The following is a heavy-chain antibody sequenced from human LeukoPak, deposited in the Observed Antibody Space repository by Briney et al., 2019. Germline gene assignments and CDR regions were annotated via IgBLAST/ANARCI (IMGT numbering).Heavy chain of an antibody. CDR2: ISYDGSNK. D-gene: IGHD3-16*01. CDR3: AALKGGHFDY. J-gene: IGHJ4*02. Sequence: GGSLRLSCAASGFTFSSYAMHWVRQAPGKGLEWVALISYDGSNKYYADSVKGRFTISRDNPKNTLYLQMNSLRAEDKAVYYCAALKGGHFDYWGQGTLVTVSS. CDR1: GFTFSSYA. V-gene: IGHV3-30-3*01.